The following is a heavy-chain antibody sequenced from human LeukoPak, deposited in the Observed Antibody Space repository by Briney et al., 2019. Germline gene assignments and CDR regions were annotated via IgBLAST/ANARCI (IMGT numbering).Heavy chain of an antibody. CDR1: GGSISSGDYY. J-gene: IGHJ3*02. Sequence: SETLSLTCTVSGGSISSGDYYWSWIRQPPGKGLEWIGYIYYSGSTYYNPSLKSRVTISVDTSKNQFSLKLSSVTAADTAAYYCAREPTVVTGAFDIWGQGTMVTVTS. CDR3: AREPTVVTGAFDI. D-gene: IGHD4-23*01. CDR2: IYYSGST. V-gene: IGHV4-30-4*08.